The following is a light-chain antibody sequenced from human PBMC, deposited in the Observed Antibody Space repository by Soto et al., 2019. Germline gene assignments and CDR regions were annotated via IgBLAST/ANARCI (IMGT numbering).Light chain of an antibody. CDR2: GAS. J-gene: IGKJ1*01. CDR1: QSVSSSY. V-gene: IGKV3-20*01. CDR3: QQHGSSPTWT. Sequence: EVVLTQSPGTLSLSPGERATLSCSASQSVSSSYLAWYQQKPGQAPRLLIYGASSRATGIPDRFSGSGSGTDFTLTISRLEPEDFAVYYCQQHGSSPTWTFGQGTKV.